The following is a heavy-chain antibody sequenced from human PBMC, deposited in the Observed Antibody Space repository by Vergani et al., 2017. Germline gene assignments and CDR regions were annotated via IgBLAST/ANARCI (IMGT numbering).Heavy chain of an antibody. J-gene: IGHJ6*03. CDR2: IYYSGST. CDR1: GGSISSGGYY. V-gene: IGHV4-31*03. D-gene: IGHD1-26*01. CDR3: ARIRRGATYYYCYMDV. Sequence: QVQLQESGPGLVKPSQTLSLTCTVSGGSISSGGYYWSWIRQHPGKGLEWIGYIYYSGSTYYNPSLKSRVTLSVDTSKNQFSLKLSSVTAADTAVYYCARIRRGATYYYCYMDVWGKGTTVTVSS.